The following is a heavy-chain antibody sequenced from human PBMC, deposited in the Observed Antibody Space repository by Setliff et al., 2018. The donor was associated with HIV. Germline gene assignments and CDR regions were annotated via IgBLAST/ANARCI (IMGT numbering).Heavy chain of an antibody. CDR1: GFTFSNAW. D-gene: IGHD1-26*01. CDR3: TRSKWGSGFDY. Sequence: PGGSLRLSCAASGFTFSNAWMNWVRQAPGKGLEWVGRVKHKVGLGKTDYAAPVKGRFTISRDDSTNTLYLQMNSLLTEDTAMYYCTRSKWGSGFDYWGQGTLVTVSS. J-gene: IGHJ4*02. V-gene: IGHV3-15*01. CDR2: VKHKVGLGKT.